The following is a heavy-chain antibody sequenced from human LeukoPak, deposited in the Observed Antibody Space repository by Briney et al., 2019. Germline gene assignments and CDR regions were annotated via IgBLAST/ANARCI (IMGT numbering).Heavy chain of an antibody. J-gene: IGHJ4*02. V-gene: IGHV1-18*01. CDR1: GYTFRSYD. CDR3: ARAMAVGAFTFDY. Sequence: ASVKVSCKGSGYTFRSYDVTWVRQAPGQGLQWMGWISDYNGKTKYAPEFQGRVTLTTDTSTNTAYMELRSLRVDDTAVYFCARAMAVGAFTFDYWGQGTLVTVSS. D-gene: IGHD1-26*01. CDR2: ISDYNGKT.